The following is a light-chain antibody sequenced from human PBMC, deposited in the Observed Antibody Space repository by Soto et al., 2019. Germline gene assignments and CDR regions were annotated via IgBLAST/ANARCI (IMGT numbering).Light chain of an antibody. CDR1: GSDVGEYNY. CDR2: EVR. J-gene: IGLJ1*01. V-gene: IGLV2-14*01. Sequence: QSVLTQPASVSGSLGQSITISCTGTGSDVGEYNYVSWYQQHPGKAPKLMIYEVRNRPSGVSNRFSGPKSGNTASLTIAGLQAEDEADYYCSSYTSTSTLYVFGTGTKLTVL. CDR3: SSYTSTSTLYV.